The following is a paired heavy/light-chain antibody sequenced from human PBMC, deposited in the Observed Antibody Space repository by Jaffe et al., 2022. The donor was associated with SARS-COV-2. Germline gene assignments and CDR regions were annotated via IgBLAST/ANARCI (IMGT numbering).Light chain of an antibody. Sequence: SYELTQPPSVSVSPGQTARITCSGDALPKQYAYWYQQKPGQAPVLVIYKDSERPSGIPERFSGSSSGTTVTLTISGVQAEDEADYYCQSADSSGTHRVFGGGTKLTVL. J-gene: IGLJ2*01. CDR3: QSADSSGTHRV. CDR1: ALPKQY. V-gene: IGLV3-25*03. CDR2: KDS.
Heavy chain of an antibody. J-gene: IGHJ6*02. CDR3: ARGGAGHTTVTTGVDV. Sequence: QVQLVESGGGLVKPGGSLRLSCAASGFTFSDYYMSWIRQAPGKGLEWVSYISSSGSTIYYADSVKGRFTISRDNAKNSLYLQMNSLRAEDTAVYYCARGGAGHTTVTTGVDVWGQGTTVTVSS. CDR2: ISSSGSTI. V-gene: IGHV3-11*01. CDR1: GFTFSDYY. D-gene: IGHD4-4*01.